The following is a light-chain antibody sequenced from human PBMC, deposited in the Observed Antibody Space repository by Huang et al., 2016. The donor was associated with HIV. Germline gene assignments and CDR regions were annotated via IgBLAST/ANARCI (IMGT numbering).Light chain of an antibody. CDR3: QQYDKWPPGLT. CDR2: DTS. Sequence: EIKMTQSPATLSVSPGGRVTLSCRASQNVRNNLAWYQQKTGQAPRLLIYDTSTRASCIPARFSVSGSGTEFTLTISGLQSEDFAIYYCQQYDKWPPGLTFGGGTKVEI. V-gene: IGKV3D-15*01. J-gene: IGKJ4*01. CDR1: QNVRNN.